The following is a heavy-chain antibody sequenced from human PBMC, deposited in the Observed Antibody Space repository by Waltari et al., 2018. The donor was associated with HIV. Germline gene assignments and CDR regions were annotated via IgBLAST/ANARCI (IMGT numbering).Heavy chain of an antibody. D-gene: IGHD1-26*01. Sequence: HLQLQESGPGLVKPSETLSLTCTVSGGSISNSNYFWVWIRQTPGKGLEWMGSSYYSARTYGNPALKSRVTISVDTSKNQFSLKLSIVTTADTAVLYCARHALRVGAAYWNCDLWGRGTLVTVSS. CDR1: GGSISNSNYF. CDR2: SYYSART. V-gene: IGHV4-39*01. J-gene: IGHJ2*01. CDR3: ARHALRVGAAYWNCDL.